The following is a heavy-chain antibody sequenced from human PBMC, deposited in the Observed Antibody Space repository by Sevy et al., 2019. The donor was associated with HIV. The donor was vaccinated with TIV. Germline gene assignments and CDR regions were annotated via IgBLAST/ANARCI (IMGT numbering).Heavy chain of an antibody. D-gene: IGHD6-6*01. J-gene: IGHJ6*01. CDR2: ISSSGSTI. CDR1: GFTFSSYE. Sequence: GGSLRLSCAASGFTFSSYEMNWVRQAPGKGLEWVSYISSSGSTIYYADSVKGRFTISRDNAKNSLYLQMNSLRAEDTAVYYCARDTRIAARGYYYYYAMDVWGQGTTVTVSS. CDR3: ARDTRIAARGYYYYYAMDV. V-gene: IGHV3-48*03.